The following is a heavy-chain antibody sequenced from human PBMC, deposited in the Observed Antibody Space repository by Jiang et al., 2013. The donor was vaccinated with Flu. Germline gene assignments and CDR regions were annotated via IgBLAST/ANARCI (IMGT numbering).Heavy chain of an antibody. CDR3: AKDVRHGTYDLGHWDYYGMDV. Sequence: QLLESGGGLVQPGRSLRLSCAASGFTFDDYAMHWVRQAPGKGLEWVSGIWWNSATVGYADSVKGRFTVSRDNAKNSLYLQMNSLRPGDTALYYCAKDVRHGTYDLGHWDYYGMDVWGQGTTVIVSS. J-gene: IGHJ6*02. CDR1: GFTFDDYA. CDR2: IWWNSATV. V-gene: IGHV3-9*01. D-gene: IGHD3-3*01.